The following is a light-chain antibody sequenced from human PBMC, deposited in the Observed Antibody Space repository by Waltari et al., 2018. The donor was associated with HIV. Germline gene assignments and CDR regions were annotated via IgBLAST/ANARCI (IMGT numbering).Light chain of an antibody. Sequence: QTVVTQEPSLTVSPGGTITLTCASTTGAVTSAHHPTWFQQKPGKAPRALMFSTANKYSWTPARFSGSLLGGKAALTLSGLQPEDEAEYFCLLYYSGVVVFGGGTRVTVL. J-gene: IGLJ2*01. CDR2: STA. CDR1: TGAVTSAHH. CDR3: LLYYSGVVV. V-gene: IGLV7-43*01.